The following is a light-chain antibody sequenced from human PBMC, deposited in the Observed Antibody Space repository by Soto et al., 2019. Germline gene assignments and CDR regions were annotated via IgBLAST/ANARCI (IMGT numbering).Light chain of an antibody. CDR3: QQYHNWPPQYT. Sequence: EIVMTQSPATLSVSPGERATLSCRASQTVASNLAWYQQKPGQAPRLLIHGASTRATGVSARISGSGSGTEFTLTISSLQSEDFAVYYCQQYHNWPPQYTFGQGTKLQIK. CDR1: QTVASN. V-gene: IGKV3-15*01. J-gene: IGKJ2*01. CDR2: GAS.